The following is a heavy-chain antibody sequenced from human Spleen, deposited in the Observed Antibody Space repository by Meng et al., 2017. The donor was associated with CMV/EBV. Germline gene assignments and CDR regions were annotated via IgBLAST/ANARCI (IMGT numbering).Heavy chain of an antibody. CDR3: ARGRGGLN. J-gene: IGHJ4*02. Sequence: LSLTCAVYGGSFSDHPWGWIRQPPGKGLEWIGEINHRGYTNYNPSLKSRVTMSVDTSKNQFSLSLSSVTAADTAVYYCARGRGGLNWGQGTLVTVSS. D-gene: IGHD3-10*01. V-gene: IGHV4-34*01. CDR1: GGSFSDHP. CDR2: INHRGYT.